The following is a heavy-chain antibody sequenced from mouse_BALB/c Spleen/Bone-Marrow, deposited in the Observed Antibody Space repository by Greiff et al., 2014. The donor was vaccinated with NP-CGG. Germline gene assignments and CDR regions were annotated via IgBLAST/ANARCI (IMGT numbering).Heavy chain of an antibody. J-gene: IGHJ4*01. CDR1: GFTFSSYA. V-gene: IGHV5-9-1*01. Sequence: DVKLVESGGGLVKPGGSLKLSCAASGFTFSSYAMSWVRQTPEKRLEWVATVSSGGSYTYYPDSVKGRFTISRDNAKNTLYLQMSSLRSEDTAMYYCASIFRGAMDYWGQGTSVPVSS. CDR2: VSSGGSYT. CDR3: ASIFRGAMDY.